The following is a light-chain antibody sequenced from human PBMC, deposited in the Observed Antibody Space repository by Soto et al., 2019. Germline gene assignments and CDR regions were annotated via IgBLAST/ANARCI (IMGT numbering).Light chain of an antibody. CDR1: SSGVGAYNY. Sequence: QSVLTQPASVSGSPGQSITISCTGTSSGVGAYNYVSWYQHHPGKAPKLMLYDVANRPSGVSNRFSGSKSGNTASLTISGLQAEDEADYYCNSYTSISTYVFGTGTKVTVL. CDR3: NSYTSISTYV. CDR2: DVA. V-gene: IGLV2-14*03. J-gene: IGLJ1*01.